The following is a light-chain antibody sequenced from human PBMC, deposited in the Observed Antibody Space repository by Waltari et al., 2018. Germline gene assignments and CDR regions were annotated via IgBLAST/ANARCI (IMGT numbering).Light chain of an antibody. J-gene: IGKJ1*01. V-gene: IGKV1-17*03. Sequence: DIQMTQSPSAMSASVGDRVTITCRASQGISTSLAWLQQKPGKVPKRLIYLASSLQSGVPSRFSGSGSRTEFTLSISSLQPEDFATYYCLQYNTYPWTFGQGTKVEIK. CDR2: LAS. CDR1: QGISTS. CDR3: LQYNTYPWT.